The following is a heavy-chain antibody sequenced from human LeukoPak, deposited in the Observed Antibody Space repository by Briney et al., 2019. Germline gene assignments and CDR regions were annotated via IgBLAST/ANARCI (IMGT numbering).Heavy chain of an antibody. CDR1: GFTFSSYS. D-gene: IGHD3-3*01. J-gene: IGHJ4*02. Sequence: PGGSLRPSCAASGFTFSSYSMNWVRQAPGKGLEWVSSISSSSYIYYADSVKGRFTISRDNAKNSLYLQMNSLRAEDTAVYYCARSGVTIFGVVILSYYFDYWGQGTLVTVSS. CDR3: ARSGVTIFGVVILSYYFDY. CDR2: ISSSSYI. V-gene: IGHV3-21*01.